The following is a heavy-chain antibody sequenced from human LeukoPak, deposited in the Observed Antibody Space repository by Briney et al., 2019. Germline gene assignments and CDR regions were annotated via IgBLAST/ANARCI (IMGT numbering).Heavy chain of an antibody. CDR2: ISFTSSDI. J-gene: IGHJ4*02. Sequence: PGGSLRLSCAASGFTFSIYWMYWVRQAPGKGLEWVSSISFTSSDIYYADSVKGRFTISRDNAKNSVYLQMTGLRAEDTAVYYCARGCNGKCYYFDLWGQGTLVTVSS. CDR1: GFTFSIYW. D-gene: IGHD2-8*01. V-gene: IGHV3-21*06. CDR3: ARGCNGKCYYFDL.